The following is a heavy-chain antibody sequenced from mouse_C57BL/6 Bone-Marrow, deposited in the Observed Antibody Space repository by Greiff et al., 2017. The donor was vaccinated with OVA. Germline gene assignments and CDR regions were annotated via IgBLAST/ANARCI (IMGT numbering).Heavy chain of an antibody. CDR2: IYPGSGST. J-gene: IGHJ2*01. Sequence: QVQLQQPGAELVKPGASVKMSCKASGYTFTSYWITWVKQRPGQGLEWIGDIYPGSGSTNYNEKLQSKATLTVDTSSSTAYMQLSSLTSEDSAVYYCARAYYSPLFDYWGQGTTLTVSS. V-gene: IGHV1-55*01. CDR3: ARAYYSPLFDY. D-gene: IGHD2-12*01. CDR1: GYTFTSYW.